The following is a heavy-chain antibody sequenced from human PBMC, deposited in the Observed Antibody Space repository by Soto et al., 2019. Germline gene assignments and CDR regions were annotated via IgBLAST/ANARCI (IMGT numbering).Heavy chain of an antibody. J-gene: IGHJ5*02. CDR1: GGSISGEGYY. CDR3: ARAWTATAGWANWFDR. V-gene: IGHV4-31*03. Sequence: QVQLQESGPGLVEPSQTLSLTCTVSGGSISGEGYYRSWIRQYSGRGLEWIGYIHYSGSTYSNPSLESRVTIPVDTSKTQFFLKLTSVTAADTAVYYCARAWTATAGWANWFDRWGQGTLVTVSS. CDR2: IHYSGST. D-gene: IGHD6-13*01.